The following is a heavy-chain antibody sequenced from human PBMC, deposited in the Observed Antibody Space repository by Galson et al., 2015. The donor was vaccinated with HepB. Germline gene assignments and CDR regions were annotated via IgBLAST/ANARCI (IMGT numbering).Heavy chain of an antibody. J-gene: IGHJ3*02. CDR1: GFTVSSNY. D-gene: IGHD3-10*01. CDR2: IYSGGST. V-gene: IGHV3-53*04. Sequence: SLRLSCAASGFTVSSNYMSWVRQAPGKGLEWVSVIYSGGSTYYADSVKGRFTISRHNSKNTLYLQMNSLRAEDTAVYYCARVSSCWSGSGSYAFDIWGQGTMVTVSS. CDR3: ARVSSCWSGSGSYAFDI.